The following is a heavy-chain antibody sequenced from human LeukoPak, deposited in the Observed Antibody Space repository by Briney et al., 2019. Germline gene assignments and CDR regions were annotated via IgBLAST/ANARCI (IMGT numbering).Heavy chain of an antibody. Sequence: HPGGSLRLSCAASGFTFSSYGMPWVRQAPGKGLEWVAVVSDDGSRKYYADSVKGRFTISRDNSKNTLDLQMNSLRGEDTAVYYCAKDHDSGSFYWGQGTLVTVSS. J-gene: IGHJ4*02. CDR3: AKDHDSGSFY. D-gene: IGHD1-26*01. CDR2: VSDDGSRK. V-gene: IGHV3-30*18. CDR1: GFTFSSYG.